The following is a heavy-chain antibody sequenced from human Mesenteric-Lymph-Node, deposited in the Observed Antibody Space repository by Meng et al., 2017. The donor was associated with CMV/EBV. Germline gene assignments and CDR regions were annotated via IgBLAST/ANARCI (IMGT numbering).Heavy chain of an antibody. V-gene: IGHV4-34*01. CDR2: IDHSGRT. J-gene: IGHJ6*02. Sequence: YWNSIRQLPGKGLEWIGEIDHSGRTNYNPSLKSRVTISVDTSKNQCSLKVTSVTAAETAVYYCARAPIPHYCSSASCTIHYYYGMDVWGQGTTVTVSS. CDR3: ARAPIPHYCSSASCTIHYYYGMDV. CDR1: Y. D-gene: IGHD2-2*01.